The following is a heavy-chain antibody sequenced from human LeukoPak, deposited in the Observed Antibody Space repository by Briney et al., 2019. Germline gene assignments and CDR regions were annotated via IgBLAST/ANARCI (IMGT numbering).Heavy chain of an antibody. Sequence: SETLSLTCTVSGGSISSYYWSWIRQPPGKGLEWIGYIYYSGSTNYNPSLKRRVTISVDTSKNQFSLKLSSVTAADTAVYYCARVTYHYDSSGYYYVPHYFDYWGQGTLVTVSS. CDR2: IYYSGST. CDR1: GGSISSYY. D-gene: IGHD3-22*01. CDR3: ARVTYHYDSSGYYYVPHYFDY. J-gene: IGHJ4*02. V-gene: IGHV4-59*01.